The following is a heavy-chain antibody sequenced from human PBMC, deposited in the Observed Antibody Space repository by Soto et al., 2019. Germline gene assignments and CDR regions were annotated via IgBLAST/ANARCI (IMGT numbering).Heavy chain of an antibody. J-gene: IGHJ4*02. CDR1: GYTFTSYY. Sequence: ASVKVSCKASGYTFTSYYMHWVRQAPGQGLEWMGIINPSGGSTSYAQKFQGRVTMTRDTSTSTVYMELSSLRSEDTAVYYCARSPYYDFWSGCPYYFDYWGQGTLVTVSS. CDR2: INPSGGST. V-gene: IGHV1-46*01. D-gene: IGHD3-3*01. CDR3: ARSPYYDFWSGCPYYFDY.